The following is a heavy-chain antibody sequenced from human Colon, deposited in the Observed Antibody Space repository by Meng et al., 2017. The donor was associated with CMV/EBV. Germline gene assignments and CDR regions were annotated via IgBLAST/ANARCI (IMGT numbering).Heavy chain of an antibody. D-gene: IGHD6-19*01. Sequence: GESLKISCEGSGFTFGNFWMNWVRQAPGKGLEWVSSISSSSSYIYYADSVKGRFTISRDNAKNSLYLQMNSLRAEDTAVYYCAREAGGWLMPDYWGQGTLVTVSS. CDR1: GFTFGNFW. CDR3: AREAGGWLMPDY. J-gene: IGHJ4*02. CDR2: ISSSSSYI. V-gene: IGHV3-21*01.